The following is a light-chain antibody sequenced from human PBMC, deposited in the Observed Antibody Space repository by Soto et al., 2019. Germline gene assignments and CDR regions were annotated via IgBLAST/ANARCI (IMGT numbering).Light chain of an antibody. CDR3: CSYAGSSDVV. V-gene: IGLV2-23*01. CDR1: ISDVGGYDF. CDR2: EAN. J-gene: IGLJ2*01. Sequence: QSVLTQPASVSGSPGQSITICCTGTISDVGGYDFVSWYQQYPAKAPRLMIYEANKRPSGVSNRFSGSKSGNTASLTISGLQADDEANYYCCSYAGSSDVVFGGGTKLTVL.